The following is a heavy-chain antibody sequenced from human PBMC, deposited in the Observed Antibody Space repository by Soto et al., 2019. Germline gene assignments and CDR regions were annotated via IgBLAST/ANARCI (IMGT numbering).Heavy chain of an antibody. CDR1: GYTFTGYY. J-gene: IGHJ4*02. Sequence: QVQLVQSGAEVKKPGASVKVSCKASGYTFTGYYMHWVRQAPGQGLEWMGWINPNSGGTNYAQKFQGWVTMTRDTSISTAYMELSSVTAADTAVYYCARGAERWLQPDPSPFDYWGQGTLVTVSS. D-gene: IGHD5-12*01. CDR2: INPNSGGT. V-gene: IGHV1-2*04. CDR3: ARGAERWLQPDPSPFDY.